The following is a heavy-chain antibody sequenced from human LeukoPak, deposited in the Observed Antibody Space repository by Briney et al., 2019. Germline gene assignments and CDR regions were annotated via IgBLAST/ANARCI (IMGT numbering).Heavy chain of an antibody. V-gene: IGHV3-7*01. CDR3: ARPTLSFVPAGAADY. D-gene: IGHD2-2*01. CDR2: IKQDGCEK. Sequence: PGGSLRLSCAASGFTFSSYWMRWVRQAPGKGLEWVANIKQDGCEKYYVDSVKGRFTISRDNAKNSLYLQMNSLKAEDTAVYYCARPTLSFVPAGAADYWGQGTLVTVSS. J-gene: IGHJ4*02. CDR1: GFTFSSYW.